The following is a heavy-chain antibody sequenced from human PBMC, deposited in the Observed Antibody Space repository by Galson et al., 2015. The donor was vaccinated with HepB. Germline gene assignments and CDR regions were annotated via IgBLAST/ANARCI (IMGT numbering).Heavy chain of an antibody. J-gene: IGHJ1*01. CDR2: VSWDGDTT. CDR3: AKATPGSSPFHH. D-gene: IGHD6-13*01. CDR1: GFTFDDYT. Sequence: SLRLSCAASGFTFDDYTMHWVRQAPGKGLEWVSLVSWDGDTTYYADSVKGRFTISRDNSKNSLYLQMSSLRTEDTAFYYCAKATPGSSPFHHWGQGTLVTVSS. V-gene: IGHV3-43*01.